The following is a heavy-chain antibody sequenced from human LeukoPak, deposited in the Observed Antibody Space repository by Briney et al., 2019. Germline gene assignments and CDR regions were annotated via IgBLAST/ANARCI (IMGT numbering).Heavy chain of an antibody. CDR1: GFTVSSNY. CDR3: ARGYYSLGYFDY. V-gene: IGHV3-53*01. D-gene: IGHD3-22*01. CDR2: IYSSGTT. Sequence: GLSLRLSCAASGFTVSSNYMSWVRQAPGKGLEWVSVIYSSGTTYYADSVKGRFTISRDNSKNTLFLQMNSLRAEDTAVYYCARGYYSLGYFDYWGQGALVTVS. J-gene: IGHJ4*02.